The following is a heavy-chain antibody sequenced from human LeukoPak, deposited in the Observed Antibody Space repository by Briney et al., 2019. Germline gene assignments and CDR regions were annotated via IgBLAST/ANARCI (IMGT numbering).Heavy chain of an antibody. CDR3: ARATPVAGHGETSYFDY. CDR2: IYHSGST. Sequence: SETLSLTCAVSGGSISTGNWWSWVRQPPGKGLEWIGEIYHSGSTYYSPSLKSRVTISVDKSKNQFSLKLSSVTAADTAVYYCARATPVAGHGETSYFDYWGQGTLVTVSS. J-gene: IGHJ4*02. CDR1: GGSISTGNW. D-gene: IGHD6-19*01. V-gene: IGHV4-4*02.